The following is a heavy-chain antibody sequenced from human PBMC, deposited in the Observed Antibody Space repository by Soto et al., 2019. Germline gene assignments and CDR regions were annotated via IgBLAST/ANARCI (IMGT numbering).Heavy chain of an antibody. J-gene: IGHJ5*02. V-gene: IGHV3-21*01. D-gene: IGHD6-13*01. CDR2: ISSSSSCI. CDR3: AGDARCSWYGRSSFDP. Sequence: GGSLRLSCAASGFTFSSYSMNWVRQAPGKGLEWVSSISSSSSCIYYADSVKGRFTISRDNTKNSLYLQMNSLRAEDTAVYYCAGDARCSWYGRSSFDPWGQGTLVAVSS. CDR1: GFTFSSYS.